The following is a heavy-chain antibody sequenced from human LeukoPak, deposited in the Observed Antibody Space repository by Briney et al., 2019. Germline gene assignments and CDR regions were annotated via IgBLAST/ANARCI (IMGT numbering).Heavy chain of an antibody. CDR1: GYSINSGYS. CDR3: ARNSSLTTLKGGWIDP. CDR2: IYHSGYA. J-gene: IGHJ5*02. Sequence: SETLSLTCGVSGYSINSGYSWTWLRQRPGKGLEWIGNIYHSGYAYYNPSLKSRVTISLDASKNQFSLRLSSVTAADTAVYYCARNSSLTTLKGGWIDPWGQGTLVTVSS. V-gene: IGHV4-38-2*01. D-gene: IGHD4-11*01.